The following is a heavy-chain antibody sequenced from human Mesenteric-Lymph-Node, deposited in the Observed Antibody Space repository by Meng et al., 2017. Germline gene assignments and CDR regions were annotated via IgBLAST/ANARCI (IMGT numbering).Heavy chain of an antibody. CDR2: IYHSGST. J-gene: IGHJ4*02. CDR1: GGSLSSRNW. Sequence: QGQLQEPGPGRVKPSGTLPLPCAVSGGSLSSRNWWSWVRQPPGKGLEWIGEIYHSGSTNYNPSLKSRVTISVDESKNQFSLRLSSVTAADTAVYYCARVGAYCGGDCYHPRWGQGTLVTVSS. CDR3: ARVGAYCGGDCYHPR. V-gene: IGHV4-4*02. D-gene: IGHD2-21*02.